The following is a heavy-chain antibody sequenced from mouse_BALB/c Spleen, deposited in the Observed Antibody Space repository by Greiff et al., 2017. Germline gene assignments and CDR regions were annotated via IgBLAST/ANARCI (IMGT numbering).Heavy chain of an antibody. CDR3: ANLPQGNYWDFDV. V-gene: IGHV14-3*02. CDR2: IDPANGNT. CDR1: GFNIKDTY. D-gene: IGHD2-1*01. J-gene: IGHJ1*01. Sequence: VQLQQSGAELVKPGASVKLSCTASGFNIKDTYMHWVKQRPEQGLEWIGRIDPANGNTKYDPKFQGKATITADTSSNTAYLQLSSLTSEDTAVYYCANLPQGNYWDFDVWGAGTTVTVSS.